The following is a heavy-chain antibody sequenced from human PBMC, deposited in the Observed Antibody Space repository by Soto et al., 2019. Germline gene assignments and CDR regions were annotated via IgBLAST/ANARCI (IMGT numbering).Heavy chain of an antibody. CDR2: IYYSGST. CDR3: ARSENTIFGVVNPGAFDI. CDR1: GGSISSGGYY. V-gene: IGHV4-31*01. D-gene: IGHD3-3*01. Sequence: QVQLQESGPGLVKPSQTLSLTCTVSGGSISSGGYYWSWIRQHPGKGLEWIGYIYYSGSTYYNPSLKSQVTISVDTAKNQFSLKLSSVTAADTAVYYCARSENTIFGVVNPGAFDIWGQGTMVTVSS. J-gene: IGHJ3*02.